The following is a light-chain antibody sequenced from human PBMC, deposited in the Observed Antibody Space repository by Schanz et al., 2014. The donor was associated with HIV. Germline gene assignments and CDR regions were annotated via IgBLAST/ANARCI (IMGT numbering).Light chain of an antibody. V-gene: IGLV1-51*01. CDR1: TSNIGRNY. J-gene: IGLJ2*01. CDR2: DNN. CDR3: GAWDSRLSVGV. Sequence: QSVLTQPPSVSAAPGQKVTISCSGSTSNIGRNYVSWYQQFSGTAPKVLIYDNNKRPSGIPGRFSGSKSGTSATLDITALQTGDEADYYCGAWDSRLSVGVFGGGTKVTVL.